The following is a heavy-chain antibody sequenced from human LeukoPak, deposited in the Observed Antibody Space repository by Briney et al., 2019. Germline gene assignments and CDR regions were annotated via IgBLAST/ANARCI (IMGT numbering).Heavy chain of an antibody. CDR1: GGSISSVDYF. CDR2: MYYSGTT. CDR3: ARRIAVAGLFDS. Sequence: PSETLSLTCSVSGGSISSVDYFWTWIRQPPGKGLEWIGYMYYSGTTYYNPSLKGRVTISVDTSKNQFSLKLSSVTAADTAVYYCARRIAVAGLFDSWGQGTLVTVSS. D-gene: IGHD6-19*01. V-gene: IGHV4-30-4*01. J-gene: IGHJ4*02.